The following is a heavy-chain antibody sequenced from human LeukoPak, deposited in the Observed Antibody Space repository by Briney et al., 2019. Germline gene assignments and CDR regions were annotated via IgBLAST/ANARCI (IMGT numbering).Heavy chain of an antibody. D-gene: IGHD3-3*01. CDR1: GGSINSLY. J-gene: IGHJ5*02. CDR2: IYYSGHT. Sequence: SETLSLTCSVSGGSINSLYWSWIRQTPGKGLEWIGYIYYSGHTNSNPSLRSRVTISIDTSRTHFSLNLTSVSAADTAVYYCASGGLWSGYFTWGQGILVTVSS. V-gene: IGHV4-59*11. CDR3: ASGGLWSGYFT.